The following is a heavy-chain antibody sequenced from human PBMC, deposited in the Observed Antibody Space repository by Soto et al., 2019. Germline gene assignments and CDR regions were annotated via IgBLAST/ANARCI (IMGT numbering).Heavy chain of an antibody. CDR2: ISYDGSNK. J-gene: IGHJ4*02. Sequence: PGGSLRLSCAASGFTFSSYAMHWVRQAPGKGLEWVAVISYDGSNKYYADSVKGRFTISRDNSKNTLYLQMNSLRAEDTAVYYCARAPLGIIVAHDFWGQGTRVTVAS. D-gene: IGHD3-22*01. CDR3: ARAPLGIIVAHDF. V-gene: IGHV3-30-3*01. CDR1: GFTFSSYA.